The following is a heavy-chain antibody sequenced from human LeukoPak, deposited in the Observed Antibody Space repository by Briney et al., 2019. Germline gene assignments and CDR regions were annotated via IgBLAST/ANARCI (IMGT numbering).Heavy chain of an antibody. D-gene: IGHD3-22*01. CDR3: AKDGYYYDSSGYYGEVDY. J-gene: IGHJ4*02. Sequence: GGSLRLSCAASGFTFSSYAMSWVRQAPGKGLEWVSAISGSGGSTYYADSVKGRFTISRDNSKNTLYLQMNSLRAEDTAVYYCAKDGYYYDSSGYYGEVDYWGQGTLVTVSS. CDR1: GFTFSSYA. CDR2: ISGSGGST. V-gene: IGHV3-23*01.